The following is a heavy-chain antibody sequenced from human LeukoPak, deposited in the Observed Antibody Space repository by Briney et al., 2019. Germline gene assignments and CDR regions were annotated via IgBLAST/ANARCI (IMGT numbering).Heavy chain of an antibody. V-gene: IGHV3-53*01. CDR2: IYSGGST. CDR3: ARRYYDSSQAFDY. Sequence: PGGSLRLSCAASGFIFDNYAMHWVRQAPGKGLEWVSVIYSGGSTYYADSVKGRFTISRDNSKNTLYLQMNSLRAEDTAVYYCARRYYDSSQAFDYWGQGTLVTVSS. CDR1: GFIFDNYA. J-gene: IGHJ4*02. D-gene: IGHD3-22*01.